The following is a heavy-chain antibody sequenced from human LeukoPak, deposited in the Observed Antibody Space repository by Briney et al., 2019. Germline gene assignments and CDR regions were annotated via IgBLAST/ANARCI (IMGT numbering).Heavy chain of an antibody. CDR2: TSGSGSST. CDR3: AKAQNRGYSYGYPYFDS. V-gene: IGHV3-23*01. Sequence: GGSLRLSCAASGFTFSTYAMSWVRQAPGKGLEWVSATSGSGSSTYYTDSVKGLFAISRDNSKNTLYLQMNSLRAEDTAVYYCAKAQNRGYSYGYPYFDSWGQGTLVTVSS. CDR1: GFTFSTYA. J-gene: IGHJ4*02. D-gene: IGHD5-18*01.